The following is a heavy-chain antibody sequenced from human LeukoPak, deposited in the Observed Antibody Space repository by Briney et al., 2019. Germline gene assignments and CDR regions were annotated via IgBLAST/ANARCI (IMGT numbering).Heavy chain of an antibody. Sequence: GGSLRLSCAVSGFTFSNGWMSWIRQAPGKGLEWVSYISSSGSTIYYADSVKGRFTISRDNAKNSLYLQMNSLRAEDTAVYYCAREEDWNYVEEHWGQGTLVTVSS. J-gene: IGHJ4*02. V-gene: IGHV3-11*04. CDR2: ISSSGSTI. CDR3: AREEDWNYVEEH. D-gene: IGHD1-7*01. CDR1: GFTFSNGW.